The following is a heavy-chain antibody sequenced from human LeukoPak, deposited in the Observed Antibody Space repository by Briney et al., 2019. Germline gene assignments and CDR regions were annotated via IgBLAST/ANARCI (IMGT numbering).Heavy chain of an antibody. CDR3: VKFAQRYCSGGSCHPFDY. Sequence: GGSLRLSCAASGFTFSDYYMSWIRQAPGKGLEWVSAISGSGGTTYYADSVKGRFTISRDNSKNTLHLQMNSLRAEDTAAYYCVKFAQRYCSGGSCHPFDYWGQGTLVTVSS. D-gene: IGHD2-15*01. J-gene: IGHJ4*02. CDR2: ISGSGGTT. V-gene: IGHV3-23*01. CDR1: GFTFSDYY.